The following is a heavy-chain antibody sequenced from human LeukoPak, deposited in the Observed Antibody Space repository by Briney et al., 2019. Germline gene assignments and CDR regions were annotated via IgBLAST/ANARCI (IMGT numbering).Heavy chain of an antibody. J-gene: IGHJ6*02. D-gene: IGHD6-6*01. CDR2: IYYSGST. Sequence: SETLSLTCAVYGGSFSGYYWSWIRQPPGKGLEWIGYIYYSGSTNYNPSLKSRVTISVDTSKNQFSLKLSSVTAADTAVYYCARCRPHYYYYGMDVWGQGTTVTVSS. V-gene: IGHV4-59*01. CDR1: GGSFSGYY. CDR3: ARCRPHYYYYGMDV.